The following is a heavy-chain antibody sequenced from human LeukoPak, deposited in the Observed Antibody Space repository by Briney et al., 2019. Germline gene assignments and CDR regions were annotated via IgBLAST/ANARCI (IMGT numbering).Heavy chain of an antibody. CDR1: EYTFIGYY. CDR3: ARTVGPRYFDY. J-gene: IGHJ4*02. Sequence: ASVKVSCKASEYTFIGYYMHWVRQAPGQGLEWMGWINPNSGGTNYAQKFQGRVTMTRDTSISTAYMELSRLRSDDTAVYYCARTVGPRYFDYWGQGTLVTVSS. D-gene: IGHD3-16*02. V-gene: IGHV1-2*02. CDR2: INPNSGGT.